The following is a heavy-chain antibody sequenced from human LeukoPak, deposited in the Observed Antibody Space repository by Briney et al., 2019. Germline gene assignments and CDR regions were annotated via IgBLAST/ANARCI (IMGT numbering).Heavy chain of an antibody. CDR2: IYTSGST. V-gene: IGHV4-61*02. D-gene: IGHD3-3*01. J-gene: IGHJ5*02. Sequence: SETLSLTCTVSGGSISSGSYYWSWIRQPAGKGLEWIGRIYTSGSTNYNPSLKSRVTISVDTSKNQFSLKLSSVTAADTAVYYCARLPKANDFWSGYYTGWFDPWGQGTLVTVSS. CDR1: GGSISSGSYY. CDR3: ARLPKANDFWSGYYTGWFDP.